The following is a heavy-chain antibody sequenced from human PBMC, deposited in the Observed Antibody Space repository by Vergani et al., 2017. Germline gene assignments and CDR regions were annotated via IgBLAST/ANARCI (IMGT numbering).Heavy chain of an antibody. J-gene: IGHJ4*02. D-gene: IGHD6-13*01. CDR2: ISSSSSYI. CDR3: ARGSGSSLEAGIDY. Sequence: EVQLVESGGGLVKPGGSLRLSCAASGFTFSSYSMNWVRQAPWKGLEWVSSISSSSSYIYYADSVKGRFTISRDNAKNSLYLQMNSLRAEDTAVYYCARGSGSSLEAGIDYWGQGTLVTVSS. CDR1: GFTFSSYS. V-gene: IGHV3-21*01.